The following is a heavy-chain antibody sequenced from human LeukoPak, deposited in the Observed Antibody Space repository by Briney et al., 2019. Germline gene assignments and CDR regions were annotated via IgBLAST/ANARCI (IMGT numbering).Heavy chain of an antibody. V-gene: IGHV4-34*01. CDR3: ARTPGSYDYRGYQYWYFDL. CDR1: GGPFSDNF. Sequence: PSETLSLTCAVYGGPFSDNFWTWIRQPPGKGLEWIGQINHSGTTNYNSSLKSRVTISVDTSKNQFSLKLSSVTAVDTAVYYCARTPGSYDYRGYQYWYFDLWGRGTLVTVSS. D-gene: IGHD3-22*01. J-gene: IGHJ2*01. CDR2: INHSGTT.